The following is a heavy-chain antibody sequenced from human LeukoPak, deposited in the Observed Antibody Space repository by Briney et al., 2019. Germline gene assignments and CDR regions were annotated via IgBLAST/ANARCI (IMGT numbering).Heavy chain of an antibody. Sequence: SETLSLTCTVSGGSISSYYWSWIRQPPGKGLEWIGYIYYSGSTNYYPSLKSRVTISVDTSKNQFSLKLSSVTAADTAVYYCARMYYYAFDYWGQGTLVTVSS. CDR3: ARMYYYAFDY. CDR1: GGSISSYY. V-gene: IGHV4-59*01. D-gene: IGHD3-10*01. CDR2: IYYSGST. J-gene: IGHJ4*02.